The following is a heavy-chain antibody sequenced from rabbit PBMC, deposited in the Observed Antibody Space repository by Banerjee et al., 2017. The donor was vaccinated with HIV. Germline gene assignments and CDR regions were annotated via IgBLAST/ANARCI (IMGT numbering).Heavy chain of an antibody. Sequence: QEQLEESGGDLVKPEGSLTLTCTASGFSFSNKYVMCWVRQAPGKGLEWIACINSSSGNTVYATWAKGRFTISSTSSTTVTLQMTSLTAADTATYFCARDGAGYAGYGYAGFNLWGQGTLVTVS. J-gene: IGHJ4*01. CDR3: ARDGAGYAGYGYAGFNL. V-gene: IGHV1S45*01. CDR2: INSSSGNT. D-gene: IGHD6-1*01. CDR1: GFSFSNKYV.